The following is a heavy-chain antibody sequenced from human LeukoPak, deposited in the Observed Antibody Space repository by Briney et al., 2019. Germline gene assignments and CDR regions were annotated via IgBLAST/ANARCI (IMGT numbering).Heavy chain of an antibody. CDR1: GGSISSYN. D-gene: IGHD6-19*01. V-gene: IGHV4-59*08. CDR3: ARNIAVAESSL. CDR2: IYYSGST. Sequence: SETLSLTCTVSGGSISSYNWSWIRQPPGKGLEWIGYIYYSGSTNYNPSLKSRVTISVDTSKNQFSLKLSSVTAADTAVYYCARNIAVAESSLWGQGTMVTVSS. J-gene: IGHJ3*01.